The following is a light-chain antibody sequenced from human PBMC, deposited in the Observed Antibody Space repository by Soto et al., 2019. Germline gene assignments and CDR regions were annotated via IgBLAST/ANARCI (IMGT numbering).Light chain of an antibody. V-gene: IGKV1-5*01. CDR1: QSISRR. CDR2: DAS. J-gene: IGKJ1*01. CDR3: QQYNTYSPRT. Sequence: GDRVTITCRASQSISRRLAWYQQKPGKAPKVLIYDASSMESGVPSRFSGSGSGTEFTLTISSLQPDDFATYYCQQYNTYSPRTFGQWTKVEIK.